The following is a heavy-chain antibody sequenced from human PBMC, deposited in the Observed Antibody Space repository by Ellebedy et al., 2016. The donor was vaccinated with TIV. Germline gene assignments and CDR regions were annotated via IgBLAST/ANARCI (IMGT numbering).Heavy chain of an antibody. Sequence: PGGSLRLSCAASGFTFSAYAMNWVRQAPGKGLEWVSSISTSSTHIYYADSVQGRFTISRDNAKNSLYLQMDSLRAEDTAVYYCARGLRETGADYWGQGTLLTVSS. V-gene: IGHV3-21*01. CDR1: GFTFSAYA. CDR2: ISTSSTHI. CDR3: ARGLRETGADY. J-gene: IGHJ4*02. D-gene: IGHD7-27*01.